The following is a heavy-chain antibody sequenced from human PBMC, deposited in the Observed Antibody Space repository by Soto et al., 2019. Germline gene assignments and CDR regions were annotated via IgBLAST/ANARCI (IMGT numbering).Heavy chain of an antibody. Sequence: ASVKVSCKASGGTFSSYAISCVRQAPGQGLEWMGGIIPIFGTANYAQKFQGRVTITADESTSTAYMELSSLRSEDTAVYYCARGALSSGWSENWFDPWGQGTLVTVSS. D-gene: IGHD6-19*01. CDR1: GGTFSSYA. J-gene: IGHJ5*02. V-gene: IGHV1-69*13. CDR2: IIPIFGTA. CDR3: ARGALSSGWSENWFDP.